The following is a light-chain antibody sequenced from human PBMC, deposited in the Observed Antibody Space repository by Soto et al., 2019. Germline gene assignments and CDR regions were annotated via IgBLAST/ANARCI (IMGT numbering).Light chain of an antibody. CDR2: DVT. CDR1: SSDVGSSNF. J-gene: IGLJ2*01. V-gene: IGLV2-11*01. Sequence: QSALTQPRSVSGSPGQSVAISCTGTSSDVGSSNFVSWYQQHPGKAPKLMIYDVTARPSGVPDRFSASKSGNTASLTISGLQAEDEAAYYCCSYAGTFTPVVFGGGTKLTVL. CDR3: CSYAGTFTPVV.